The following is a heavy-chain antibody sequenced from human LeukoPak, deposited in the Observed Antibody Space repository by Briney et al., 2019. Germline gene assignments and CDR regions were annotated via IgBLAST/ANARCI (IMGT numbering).Heavy chain of an antibody. Sequence: PLEPLSLTCTVSGGSISSYYWSWIRQPPGKGLEWIGYIYYSGSTNYNPSLKSRVTLSVDTSKNQFSLKLSSVTAADTAVYYRARSITSTGTGDYWGQGTLVTL. CDR1: GGSISSYY. V-gene: IGHV4-59*01. J-gene: IGHJ4*02. CDR2: IYYSGST. D-gene: IGHD4-17*01. CDR3: ARSITSTGTGDY.